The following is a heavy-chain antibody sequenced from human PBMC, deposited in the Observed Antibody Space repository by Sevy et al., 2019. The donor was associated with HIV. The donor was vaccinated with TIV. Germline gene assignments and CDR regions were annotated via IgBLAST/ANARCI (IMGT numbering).Heavy chain of an antibody. J-gene: IGHJ3*02. CDR2: ISYDGSNT. Sequence: GGSLRLSCVGSGFTFSSYALHWVRQAPDKGLEWVAVISYDGSNTYYADSVKGRFTISRGNSKNTLYLQMNSLRADDTTVFYCARCPPQRAFDIWGQGTTVTVSS. CDR1: GFTFSSYA. CDR3: ARCPPQRAFDI. V-gene: IGHV3-30*04.